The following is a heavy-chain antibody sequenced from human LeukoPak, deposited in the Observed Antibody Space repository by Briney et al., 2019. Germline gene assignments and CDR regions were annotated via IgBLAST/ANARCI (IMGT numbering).Heavy chain of an antibody. V-gene: IGHV4-34*01. CDR2: INHSGST. D-gene: IGHD6-19*01. CDR1: GGSFSGYY. CDR3: ARGAGTFDYYYMDV. J-gene: IGHJ6*03. Sequence: PSETLSLTCAVDGGSFSGYYWSWIRQPPGKGLEWIGEINHSGSTNYNPSLKSRVTISVDTSKNQFSLKLSSVTAADTAVYYCARGAGTFDYYYMDVWGKGTTVTISS.